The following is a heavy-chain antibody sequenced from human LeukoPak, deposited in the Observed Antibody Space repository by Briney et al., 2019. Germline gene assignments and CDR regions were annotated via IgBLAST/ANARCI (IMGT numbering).Heavy chain of an antibody. Sequence: GGSLRLSCAASGFTFSSYEMKWVRQAPGKGLEWVSYISSSGSTIYYADSVKGRFTISRDNAKNSLYLQMNSLRAEDTVVYYCARDDYGGNSLGYWGQGTLVTVSS. CDR1: GFTFSSYE. D-gene: IGHD4-23*01. CDR2: ISSSGSTI. J-gene: IGHJ4*02. V-gene: IGHV3-48*03. CDR3: ARDDYGGNSLGY.